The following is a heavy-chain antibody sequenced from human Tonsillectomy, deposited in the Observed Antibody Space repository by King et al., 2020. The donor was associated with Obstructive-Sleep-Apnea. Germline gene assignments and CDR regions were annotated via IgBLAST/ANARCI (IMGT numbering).Heavy chain of an antibody. CDR3: VKDRVGATPFDY. V-gene: IGHV3-23*04. Sequence: VQLVESGGGLGQPGGSRRLSCAASGFSFSTHAMNWVRQAPGKGLEWVSSISGSGAGTYYADSVKGRFTISRDNSKNTLYLQMNSLRAEDTAVYYCVKDRVGATPFDYWGQGTLVIVSS. CDR1: GFSFSTHA. CDR2: ISGSGAGT. D-gene: IGHD1-26*01. J-gene: IGHJ4*02.